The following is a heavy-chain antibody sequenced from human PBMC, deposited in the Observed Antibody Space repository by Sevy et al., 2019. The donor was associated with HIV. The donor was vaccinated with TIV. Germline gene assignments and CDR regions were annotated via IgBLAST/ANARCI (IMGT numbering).Heavy chain of an antibody. D-gene: IGHD6-6*01. CDR3: ARDISGYSSSATMYYYYYYGMDV. J-gene: IGHJ6*02. CDR2: ISYDGSNK. V-gene: IGHV3-30-3*01. Sequence: GGSLRLSCAASGFTFSSYAMHWVRQAPGKGLEWVAVISYDGSNKYYADSVKGRFTISRDNSKNTLYLRMNSLRAEDTAVYYCARDISGYSSSATMYYYYYYGMDVWGQGTTVTVSS. CDR1: GFTFSSYA.